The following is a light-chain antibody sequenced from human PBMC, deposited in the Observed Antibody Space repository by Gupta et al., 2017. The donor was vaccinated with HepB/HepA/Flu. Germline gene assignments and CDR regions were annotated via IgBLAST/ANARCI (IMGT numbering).Light chain of an antibody. CDR3: QQGNSYPVT. CDR2: AAS. CDR1: QGISSY. J-gene: IGKJ5*01. V-gene: IGKV1-9*01. Sequence: DIQLTQSPSFLSASVGDRVTITCRASQGISSYLAWYQQRPGKAPNLLIYAASTLKSGVPSRFSGNGSETEFTLTISSLQPEDFATYYCQQGNSYPVTFGQGTRLEIK.